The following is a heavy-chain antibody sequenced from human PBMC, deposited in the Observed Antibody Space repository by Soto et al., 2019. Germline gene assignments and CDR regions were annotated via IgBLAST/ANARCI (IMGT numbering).Heavy chain of an antibody. CDR1: GFTFSSYA. J-gene: IGHJ4*02. D-gene: IGHD2-2*01. CDR2: ISDSGGST. V-gene: IGHV3-23*01. CDR3: AKLTAPAPRY. Sequence: GGSLRLSCAASGFTFSSYAMSWVRQAPGKGLEWVSAISDSGGSTYYADSVKGRFTISRDNSKNTMYLQMNSLRAEDTALYYCAKLTAPAPRYWGQGTLVTVSS.